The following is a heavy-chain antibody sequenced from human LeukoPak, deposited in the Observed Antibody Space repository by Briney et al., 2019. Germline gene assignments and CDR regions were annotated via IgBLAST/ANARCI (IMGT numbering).Heavy chain of an antibody. CDR1: GGSISSSSYY. V-gene: IGHV4-39*01. CDR3: ASSANYGGNSGYFDY. Sequence: SETLSLTCTVSGGSISSSSYYWGWIRQPPGKGLEWIGSIYYSGSTYYNPSLKSRVAISVDTSKNQFSLKLSSVTAADTAVYYCASSANYGGNSGYFDYSGQGTLVTVSS. J-gene: IGHJ4*02. CDR2: IYYSGST. D-gene: IGHD4-23*01.